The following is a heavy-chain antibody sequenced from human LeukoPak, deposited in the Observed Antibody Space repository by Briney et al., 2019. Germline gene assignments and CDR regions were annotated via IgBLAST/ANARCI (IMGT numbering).Heavy chain of an antibody. J-gene: IGHJ6*02. Sequence: GGSLRLSCAASGFPFRDYYMTWIRQAPGKGLEWISYISRSGDTLYYADSVEGRFTTSRDNAKNSLFLQMNSLRAEDTAVYYCAREVVIFPDYYYYGMDVWGQGTTVTVSS. V-gene: IGHV3-11*01. CDR3: AREVVIFPDYYYYGMDV. D-gene: IGHD3-9*01. CDR1: GFPFRDYY. CDR2: ISRSGDTL.